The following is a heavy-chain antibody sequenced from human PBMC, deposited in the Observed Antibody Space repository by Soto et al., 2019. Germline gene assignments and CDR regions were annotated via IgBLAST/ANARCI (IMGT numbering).Heavy chain of an antibody. D-gene: IGHD2-2*01. J-gene: IGHJ3*02. Sequence: QVQLVQSGAEVKKPGSSVKVSCKASGGTFSSYAISWVRQAPGQGLEWMGGIIPIFGTGNYAQKFQGRVTITADESTSTAYMELSSLRSEDTAVYYCARAYSVVPAASGAFDIWGQGTMVTVSS. V-gene: IGHV1-69*01. CDR1: GGTFSSYA. CDR2: IIPIFGTG. CDR3: ARAYSVVPAASGAFDI.